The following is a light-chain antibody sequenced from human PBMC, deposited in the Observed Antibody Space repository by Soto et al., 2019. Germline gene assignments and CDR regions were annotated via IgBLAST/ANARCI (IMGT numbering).Light chain of an antibody. CDR2: GAS. J-gene: IGKJ1*01. CDR3: QQYNNWPPWT. V-gene: IGKV3-15*01. CDR1: NIGSKS. Sequence: PPSVSVAPGQTARITCGGNNIGSKSVHWYQQKPGQAPRLLIYGASTRATGIPARFSGSGSGTEFTLTISSLQSEDFAVYYCQQYNNWPPWTFGQGTKV.